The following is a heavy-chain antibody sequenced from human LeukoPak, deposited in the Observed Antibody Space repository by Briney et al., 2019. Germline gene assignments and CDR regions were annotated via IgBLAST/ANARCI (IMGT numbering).Heavy chain of an antibody. CDR2: ISTSGSTI. CDR1: GFAFSDYY. V-gene: IGHV3-11*04. CDR3: ARDKLERFLEWLWFPMDV. D-gene: IGHD3-3*01. J-gene: IGHJ6*03. Sequence: GGSLRLSCAASGFAFSDYYMSRVRQAPGKGLEWVSYISTSGSTIYYADSVKGRFTISRDNAKNSLYLQMNSLRAEDTAVYYCARDKLERFLEWLWFPMDVWGKGTTVTVSS.